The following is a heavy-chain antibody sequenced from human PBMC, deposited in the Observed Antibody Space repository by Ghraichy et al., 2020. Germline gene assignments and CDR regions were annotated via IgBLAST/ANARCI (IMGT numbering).Heavy chain of an antibody. Sequence: SETLSLTCTVSDASISSPGSFWGWIRQPPGKGLEWIGTIYYSGSTFYTPSLKSRVTISLDTSKNQFSLRLGSVTAADTAVYFCARGPNWNRPAGWFDPWGQGTRVTVSS. CDR2: IYYSGST. V-gene: IGHV4-39*01. CDR1: DASISSPGSF. CDR3: ARGPNWNRPAGWFDP. J-gene: IGHJ5*02. D-gene: IGHD1-20*01.